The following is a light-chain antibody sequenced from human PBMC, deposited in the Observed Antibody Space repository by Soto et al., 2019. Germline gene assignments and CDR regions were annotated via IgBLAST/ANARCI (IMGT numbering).Light chain of an antibody. V-gene: IGLV2-8*01. CDR1: RSDIGGYNY. J-gene: IGLJ2*01. CDR3: SSYAVNNKVV. Sequence: QSVLTQPPSASGSLGQSVTISCTGTRSDIGGYNYVSWYLQYPGKAPKLMIYDVYKRPSGVPDRFSGSKSGNMASLTVSGLQAEDEADYYCSSYAVNNKVVFGGGTKVTVL. CDR2: DVY.